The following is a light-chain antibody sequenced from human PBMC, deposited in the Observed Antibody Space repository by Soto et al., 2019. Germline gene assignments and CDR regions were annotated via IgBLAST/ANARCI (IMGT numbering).Light chain of an antibody. CDR3: AAWDDSLNGHV. CDR2: TTN. J-gene: IGLJ1*01. Sequence: QSVLTQPHSASGTPGQRVTISCSGSSSNIGTSSVHWFQQLPGTAPKLLISTTNQRPSGVPERFSGSKSGTSASLAISGHQSDDEADYYCAAWDDSLNGHVFGTGTKVTVL. CDR1: SSNIGTSS. V-gene: IGLV1-44*01.